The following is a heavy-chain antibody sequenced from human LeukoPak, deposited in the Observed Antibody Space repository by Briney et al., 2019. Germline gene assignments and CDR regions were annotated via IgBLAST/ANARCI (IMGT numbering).Heavy chain of an antibody. CDR3: ARDSSALWLSY. CDR2: IYYSGST. CDR1: GGSISSGGYY. V-gene: IGHV4-31*03. J-gene: IGHJ4*02. Sequence: SETLSLTCTVSGGSISSGGYYWSWTRQHPGKGLEWIGYIYYSGSTYYNPSLKSRVTISVDTSKNQFSLKLSSVTAAGTAVYYCARDSSALWLSYWGQGTLVTVSS. D-gene: IGHD3-10*01.